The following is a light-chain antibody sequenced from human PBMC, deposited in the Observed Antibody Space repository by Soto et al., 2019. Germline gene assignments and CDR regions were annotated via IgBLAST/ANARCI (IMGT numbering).Light chain of an antibody. J-gene: IGKJ3*01. CDR2: GAS. CDR1: QSVNSNY. CDR3: QQYSSSPPEFT. V-gene: IGKV3-20*01. Sequence: EIVLTQSPGTLSVSPGERVTLSCRASQSVNSNYLAWYQQRPGQAPRLLIFGASYRATGIPDKFSGSGSETDFTLTISRPEPEDFAVYYCQQYSSSPPEFTFGPGTKVDSK.